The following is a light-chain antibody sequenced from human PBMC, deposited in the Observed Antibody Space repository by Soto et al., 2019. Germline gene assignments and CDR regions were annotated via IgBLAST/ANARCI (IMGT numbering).Light chain of an antibody. V-gene: IGLV1-40*01. CDR3: QSYDNILSAVV. CDR1: SSSVGAGYD. Sequence: QSVLTQPPSVSGAPGQRVTISCTGSSSSVGAGYDVHWYQHLPGTAPKLLIFSNTNRPSGVPDRFSGSKSGTSVSLAIAGLQAEDEGDYHCQSYDNILSAVVFGGGTKLTVL. J-gene: IGLJ2*01. CDR2: SNT.